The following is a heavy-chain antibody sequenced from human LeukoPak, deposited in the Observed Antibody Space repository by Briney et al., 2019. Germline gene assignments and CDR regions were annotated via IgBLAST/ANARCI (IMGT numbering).Heavy chain of an antibody. D-gene: IGHD1-26*01. Sequence: GGSLRLSCAASGFTFSDHFMDWVRQAPGKGLEWVGRIKNKADSYITQYAASMEGRFTISRDDSKNSLYLQMSSLKTEDTAMYYCASIRGTLGYWGQGTVVTVSS. CDR2: IKNKADSYIT. CDR1: GFTFSDHF. V-gene: IGHV3-72*01. J-gene: IGHJ4*02. CDR3: ASIRGTLGY.